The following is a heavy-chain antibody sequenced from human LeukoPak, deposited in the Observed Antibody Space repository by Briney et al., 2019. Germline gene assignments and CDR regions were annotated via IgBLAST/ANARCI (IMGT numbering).Heavy chain of an antibody. CDR2: ISASSTI. Sequence: GGSLRLSCAASGFTFSGYSMNWVRQAPGKGLEWVSYISASSTIYYADSVKGRFTVSRANSKNTLYLQMNSLRAEDTAVYYCARGRYTYGFQDFDQWGQGTLVTVSS. J-gene: IGHJ4*02. D-gene: IGHD5-18*01. CDR1: GFTFSGYS. V-gene: IGHV3-69-1*01. CDR3: ARGRYTYGFQDFDQ.